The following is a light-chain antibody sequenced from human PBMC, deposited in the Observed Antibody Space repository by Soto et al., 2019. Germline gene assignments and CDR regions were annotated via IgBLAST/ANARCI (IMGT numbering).Light chain of an antibody. CDR2: DAS. V-gene: IGKV3-20*01. Sequence: EIVLIQSPATLSLSPGERATLSCRASQSVSSNLAWYQQNPGQSPRLLIFDASNRATGIPARFSGSGSGTDFILTISRLEPEDFAVYYCQQYGSSPRTFGQGTKVEIK. J-gene: IGKJ1*01. CDR3: QQYGSSPRT. CDR1: QSVSSN.